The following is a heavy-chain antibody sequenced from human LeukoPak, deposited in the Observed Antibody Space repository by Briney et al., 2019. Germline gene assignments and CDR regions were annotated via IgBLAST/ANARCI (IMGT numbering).Heavy chain of an antibody. CDR3: ARELGSYYVDFDY. CDR2: ISSNGGST. V-gene: IGHV3-64*01. Sequence: PGGSLRLSCAASRFTFSSYAMHWVRQAPGKGLEYVSGISSNGGSTYYANSVKGRFTISRDNSKNTLYLQMGSLRAEDMAVYYCARELGSYYVDFDYWGQGTLVTVSS. CDR1: RFTFSSYA. J-gene: IGHJ4*02. D-gene: IGHD1-26*01.